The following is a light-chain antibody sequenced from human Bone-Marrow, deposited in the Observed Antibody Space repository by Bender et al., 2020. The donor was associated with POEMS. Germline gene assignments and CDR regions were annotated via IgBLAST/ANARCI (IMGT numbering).Light chain of an antibody. CDR1: NTDLGPHSV. J-gene: IGLJ1*01. CDR2: EGT. CDR3: SSYDATTTLFV. Sequence: QSALTQPASVSESPGQSITVSCTGDNTDLGPHSVVSWYQQHPGRVPKLMIYEGTKRPSGVSDRFSASKSGSTASLTISGLQAEDEADYYCSSYDATTTLFVFGSGTKVSVL. V-gene: IGLV2-23*03.